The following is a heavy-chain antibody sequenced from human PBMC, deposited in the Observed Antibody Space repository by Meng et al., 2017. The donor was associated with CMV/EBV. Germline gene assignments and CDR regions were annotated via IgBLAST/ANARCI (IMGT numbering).Heavy chain of an antibody. V-gene: IGHV3-74*01. CDR2: INSDGSST. CDR3: ARADNWNSGLGFDP. J-gene: IGHJ5*02. CDR1: GFTFSSYW. Sequence: GESLKISCAAPGFTFSSYWMHWVRQAPGKGLVWVSRINSDGSSTSYADSVKGRFTISRDNAKNTLYLQMNSLRAEDTAVYYCARADNWNSGLGFDPWGQGTLVTVSS. D-gene: IGHD1-7*01.